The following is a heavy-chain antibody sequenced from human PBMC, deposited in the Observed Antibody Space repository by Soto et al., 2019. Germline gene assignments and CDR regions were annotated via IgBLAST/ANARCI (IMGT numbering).Heavy chain of an antibody. Sequence: GGSLRLSCAASGFTFSSYSMNWVRQAPGKGLEWVSSISSSSSYIYYADSVKGRFTISRDKAKNSLYLQMNSLRAEDTAVYYCARGTISVVVPAARPLDYWGQGTLVTVSS. CDR3: ARGTISVVVPAARPLDY. D-gene: IGHD2-2*01. CDR2: ISSSSSYI. CDR1: GFTFSSYS. V-gene: IGHV3-21*01. J-gene: IGHJ4*02.